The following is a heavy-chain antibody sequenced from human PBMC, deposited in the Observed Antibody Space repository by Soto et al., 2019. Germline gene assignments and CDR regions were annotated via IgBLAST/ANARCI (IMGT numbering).Heavy chain of an antibody. CDR3: AKDAVPYNGKWDWFDS. Sequence: DVQLLESGGGLVQPGGSLTLSCAASRFRFSDFAMSWVRQAPGKGLEWVPSIGGLGSDTYYADPVKGRFTISRDNSKSTLYLQMDGLRDEDTAVYYCAKDAVPYNGKWDWFDSWGQGTLVIVS. CDR2: IGGLGSDT. CDR1: RFRFSDFA. V-gene: IGHV3-23*01. D-gene: IGHD1-20*01. J-gene: IGHJ5*01.